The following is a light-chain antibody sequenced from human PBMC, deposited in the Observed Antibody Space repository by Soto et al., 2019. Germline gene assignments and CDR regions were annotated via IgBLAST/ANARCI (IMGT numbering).Light chain of an antibody. Sequence: ETVMTQSPATLSGSPGERATLSCRASQSIDKNLAWYQHKPGQAPRLLMYGTSNRATGIPARFSGSGSGTEFPLTISSLQSEDFAVYFCQQYYYWPLTFGQGTKVEI. J-gene: IGKJ1*01. CDR1: QSIDKN. CDR2: GTS. V-gene: IGKV3-15*01. CDR3: QQYYYWPLT.